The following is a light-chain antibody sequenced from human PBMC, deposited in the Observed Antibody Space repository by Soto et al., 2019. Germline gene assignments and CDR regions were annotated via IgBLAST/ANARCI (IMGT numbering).Light chain of an antibody. Sequence: ENVLTQSPATLSLSTGEGATLSCRASQSINTYLAWYQQKPGQAPRLFIYEASKRATGIPARFSGSGSGTNFTLTISSLQPEDFAVYYCQQRRSWQVTFGQGTRLEIK. J-gene: IGKJ5*01. V-gene: IGKV3D-11*02. CDR3: QQRRSWQVT. CDR2: EAS. CDR1: QSINTY.